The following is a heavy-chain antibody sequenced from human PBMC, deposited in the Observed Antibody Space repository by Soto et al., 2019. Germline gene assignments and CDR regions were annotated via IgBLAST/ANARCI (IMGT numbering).Heavy chain of an antibody. CDR1: GYSFTTHW. CDR3: ARGGDLGGYDWRVFDS. CDR2: IYPGDSDT. V-gene: IGHV5-51*01. Sequence: EVQLVQSGAEVKKPGESLKIPCKGSGYSFTTHWIGWVRQMPGKGLEWMGVIYPGDSDTKYSPSFQGQVTISADKSITPASLQWNALKASDTAMFNVARGGDLGGYDWRVFDSWGKETRVTVSS. D-gene: IGHD5-12*01. J-gene: IGHJ4*02.